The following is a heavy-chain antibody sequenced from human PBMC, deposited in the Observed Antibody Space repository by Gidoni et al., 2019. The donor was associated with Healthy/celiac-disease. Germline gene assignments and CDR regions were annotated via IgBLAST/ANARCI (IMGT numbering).Heavy chain of an antibody. D-gene: IGHD1-1*01. Sequence: QLQLQESGPGLVKPSETLSLTCTVSGDSISSSSYYWGWIRQPPGKGLEWIGTNYYSGKTYYTPSLKSRLTISVDTSKNQFSLKLSSVTAADTAVYYCARPPVVGPTNDAFDIWGQGTVVTVSS. V-gene: IGHV4-39*01. J-gene: IGHJ3*02. CDR1: GDSISSSSYY. CDR3: ARPPVVGPTNDAFDI. CDR2: NYYSGKT.